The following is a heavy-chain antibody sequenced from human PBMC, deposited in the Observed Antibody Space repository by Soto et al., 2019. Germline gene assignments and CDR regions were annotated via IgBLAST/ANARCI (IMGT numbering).Heavy chain of an antibody. V-gene: IGHV3-74*01. CDR2: INNDGSST. Sequence: EMQLVESGGGLVQPGGSRRLSCAASGFTFSSHWMHWVRQAPGKGLVWVSRINNDGSSTSYADSVKGRFTISRDNAKNTLYLQMDSLRAEDTAVYYCARSQVEQWLGYWGQGTLVTVSS. D-gene: IGHD6-19*01. CDR1: GFTFSSHW. J-gene: IGHJ4*02. CDR3: ARSQVEQWLGY.